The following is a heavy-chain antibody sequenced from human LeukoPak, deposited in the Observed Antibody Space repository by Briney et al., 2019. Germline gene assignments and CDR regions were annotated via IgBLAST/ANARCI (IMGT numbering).Heavy chain of an antibody. CDR3: ARVGRSRGSLPNSYYYMDV. Sequence: GASVKVSCKASRDTFNGYGISWARQAPGQGLEWMGGIIPIFGSANYAQKLQGRVTITTDQSTSIAYMELSSLSSEDTAVYYCARVGRSRGSLPNSYYYMDVWGKGTTVTVSS. J-gene: IGHJ6*03. D-gene: IGHD2-15*01. CDR1: RDTFNGYG. CDR2: IIPIFGSA. V-gene: IGHV1-69*05.